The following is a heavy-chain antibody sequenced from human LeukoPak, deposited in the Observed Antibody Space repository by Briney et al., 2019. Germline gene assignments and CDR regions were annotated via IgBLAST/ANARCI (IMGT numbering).Heavy chain of an antibody. Sequence: PGGSLRLSSAASGFTVSSDYMSWVRQAPGKGLEWVSVIYSGGSTYYADSVKGRFTISRDKSKNTVCLQMNSLRFEDTAMYYCARNWFDPWGQGTLVTVSS. CDR3: ARNWFDP. CDR1: GFTVSSDY. CDR2: IYSGGST. V-gene: IGHV3-53*05. J-gene: IGHJ5*02.